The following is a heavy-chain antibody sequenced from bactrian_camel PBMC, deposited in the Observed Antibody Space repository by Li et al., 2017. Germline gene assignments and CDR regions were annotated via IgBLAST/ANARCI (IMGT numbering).Heavy chain of an antibody. CDR3: ATALYGGTDFGY. D-gene: IGHD5*01. J-gene: IGHJ6*01. Sequence: HVQLVESGGGLVQPGDSVRLSCAASGFTFSTYYINWIRQAPGKGLEWVASIYSDGTNTYYADSVKGRFTISRDNAKNTVALQMNNLKSEDTALYYCATALYGGTDFGYWARGPRSPSP. CDR2: IYSDGTNT. CDR1: GFTFSTYY. V-gene: IGHV3-2*01.